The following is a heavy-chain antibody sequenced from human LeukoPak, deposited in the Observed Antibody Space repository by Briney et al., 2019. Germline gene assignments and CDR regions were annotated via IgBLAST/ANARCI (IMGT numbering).Heavy chain of an antibody. CDR2: MNPNSGNT. V-gene: IGHV1-8*01. CDR3: ARDPSIVVVPAAIVY. Sequence: GASVKVSCKTSGYTFIDYDINWVRQATGQGLEWMGWMNPNSGNTGYAQKFQGRVTMTRDTSITTAYMELSSLRSDDTAVYYCARDPSIVVVPAAIVYWGQGTLVTVSS. CDR1: GYTFIDYD. J-gene: IGHJ4*02. D-gene: IGHD2-2*01.